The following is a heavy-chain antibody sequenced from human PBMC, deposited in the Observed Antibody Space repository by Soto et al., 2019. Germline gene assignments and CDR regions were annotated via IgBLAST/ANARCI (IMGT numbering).Heavy chain of an antibody. CDR1: GFAFRSYN. CDR2: ISSGSSNI. Sequence: EVQLVESGGGLGKPGGSLTLSCAGSGFAFRSYNMNWVRQPPGKGLEWVASISSGSSNIYYADSVKGRFTISRDNAKDSMYLQMDSLSAEDSAVYYCASATVVAGTFAFWGQGTLLTVSS. D-gene: IGHD2-15*01. V-gene: IGHV3-21*01. CDR3: ASATVVAGTFAF. J-gene: IGHJ4*02.